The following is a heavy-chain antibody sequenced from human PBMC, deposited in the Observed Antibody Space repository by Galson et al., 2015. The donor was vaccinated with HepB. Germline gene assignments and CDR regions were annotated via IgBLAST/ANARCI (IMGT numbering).Heavy chain of an antibody. Sequence: SVKVSCKASGYTFTSYDINWVRQATGQGLEWMGWMNPNSGNTGYAQKFQGRVTMTRNTSISTAYMELSSLRSEDTAVYYCASAYYDILTGYYNGGTRDYWGQGTLVTVSS. CDR1: GYTFTSYD. CDR2: MNPNSGNT. CDR3: ASAYYDILTGYYNGGTRDY. V-gene: IGHV1-8*01. J-gene: IGHJ4*02. D-gene: IGHD3-9*01.